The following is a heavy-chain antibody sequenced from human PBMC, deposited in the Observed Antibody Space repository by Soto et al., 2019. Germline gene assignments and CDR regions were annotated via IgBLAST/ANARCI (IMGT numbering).Heavy chain of an antibody. V-gene: IGHV4-34*01. D-gene: IGHD7-27*01. J-gene: IGHJ4*02. CDR3: ARGWGRIFDY. CDR1: GGSFSGDY. Sequence: QVQLQQWGAGLLKPSETLSLTCAVYGGSFSGDYWNWIRQPPGKGLEWIGEINHSGSTNYNPSLKXRVTISVDTFKNQFSLKLSSVTAADTAVYYCARGWGRIFDYWGQGTLVTVSS. CDR2: INHSGST.